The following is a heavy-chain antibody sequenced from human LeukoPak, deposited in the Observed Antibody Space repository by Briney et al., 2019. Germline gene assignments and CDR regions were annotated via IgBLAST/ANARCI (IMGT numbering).Heavy chain of an antibody. CDR3: ARGRIAARLLGYLGY. D-gene: IGHD6-6*01. V-gene: IGHV3-64*01. Sequence: PGGSLRLSCAASGFTFSSYAMHWVRQAPGKGLEYVSAISSNGGSTYYANSVKGRFTISRDNSKNTLYLQMGSLRAEDMAVYYCARGRIAARLLGYLGYWGQGTLVTVSS. CDR2: ISSNGGST. J-gene: IGHJ4*02. CDR1: GFTFSSYA.